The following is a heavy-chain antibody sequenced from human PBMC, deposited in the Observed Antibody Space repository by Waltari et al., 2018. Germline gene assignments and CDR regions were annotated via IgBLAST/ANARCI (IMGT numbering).Heavy chain of an antibody. J-gene: IGHJ6*03. Sequence: VQLVQSGAEVKKPGASWTVSCTVAGSSFTGYSTHWVRQAPRPGLEWMGWINPNSGGTNYAQKFQGRVTMTRDTSIRTAYMELSRLRADDTAVYYWARDVILEGHYYYYMDVWGKGTTVTVSS. CDR2: INPNSGGT. V-gene: IGHV1-2*02. CDR1: GSSFTGYS. D-gene: IGHD3-10*01. CDR3: ARDVILEGHYYYYMDV.